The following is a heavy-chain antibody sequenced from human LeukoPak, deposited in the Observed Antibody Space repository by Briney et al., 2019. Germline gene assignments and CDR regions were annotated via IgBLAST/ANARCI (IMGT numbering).Heavy chain of an antibody. V-gene: IGHV3-30*02. D-gene: IGHD2-8*01. CDR2: IQSDGTNK. CDR3: AKVYVVRMVFEP. CDR1: GFTFSSYG. J-gene: IGHJ5*02. Sequence: PGGSPRLSCAPSGFTFSSYGMHWVRQAPGKGLEWVAFIQSDGTNKYYADSVKGRFTISRDNSKNTLYLRMNSLRTEDTAVYYCAKVYVVRMVFEPWGQGTLVTVSP.